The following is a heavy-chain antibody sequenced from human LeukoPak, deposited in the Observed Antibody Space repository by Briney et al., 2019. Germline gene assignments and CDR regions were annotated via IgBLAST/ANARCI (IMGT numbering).Heavy chain of an antibody. Sequence: PGGSLRLSCAASGFTVSSNYMSWVRQAPGKGLEWVSVIYSGGSTYYADSVKGRFTISRDNSENTLYLRMNSLRAEDTAVYYCARVGSSGYYFGYYYYYYMDVWGKGTTVTVSS. J-gene: IGHJ6*03. D-gene: IGHD3-22*01. V-gene: IGHV3-53*01. CDR3: ARVGSSGYYFGYYYYYYMDV. CDR2: IYSGGST. CDR1: GFTVSSNY.